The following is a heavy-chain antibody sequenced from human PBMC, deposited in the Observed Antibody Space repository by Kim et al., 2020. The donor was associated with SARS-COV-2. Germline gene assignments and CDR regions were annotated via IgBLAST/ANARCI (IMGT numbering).Heavy chain of an antibody. J-gene: IGHJ1*01. Sequence: VKGRLHISRDNSKNPLYLQMNSLRAEDTAVYYCAKDRLPIAVPDPEYFQHWGQGTLVTVSS. D-gene: IGHD6-19*01. V-gene: IGHV3-23*01. CDR3: AKDRLPIAVPDPEYFQH.